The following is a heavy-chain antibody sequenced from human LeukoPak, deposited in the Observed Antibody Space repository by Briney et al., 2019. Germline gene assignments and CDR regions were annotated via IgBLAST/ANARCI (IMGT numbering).Heavy chain of an antibody. Sequence: GGSLGLSCAASGFTFTNYNMNWVRQAPGKGLEWVSSITSTTNYMDYADSVKGRFTISRDNAKNSLYLQMNSLRADDTAIYYCARSLLPSAFGYWGQGTLVTVSS. D-gene: IGHD2-2*01. CDR1: GFTFTNYN. J-gene: IGHJ4*02. CDR2: ITSTTNYM. CDR3: ARSLLPSAFGY. V-gene: IGHV3-21*01.